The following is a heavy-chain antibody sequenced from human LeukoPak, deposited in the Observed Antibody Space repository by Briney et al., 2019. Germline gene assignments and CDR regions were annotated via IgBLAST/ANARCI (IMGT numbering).Heavy chain of an antibody. V-gene: IGHV4-39*07. CDR2: IYYSGST. J-gene: IGHJ6*02. Sequence: SETLSLTCTVSGGSISSSSYYWGWIRQPPGKGLEWIGSIYYSGSTYYNPSLKSRVTISVDTSKNQFSLKLSSVTAADTAVYYCARDRRIVSPYYYGMDVWGQGTTVTVSS. CDR1: GGSISSSSYY. D-gene: IGHD3-22*01. CDR3: ARDRRIVSPYYYGMDV.